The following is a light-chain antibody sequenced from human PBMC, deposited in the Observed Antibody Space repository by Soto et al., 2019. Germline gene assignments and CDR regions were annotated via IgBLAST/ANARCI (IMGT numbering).Light chain of an antibody. V-gene: IGKV3-15*01. CDR3: QQYNSWEWT. Sequence: EIVMTQSPATLSVSPGERATLSCRASQSVSSNLAWYQQKPGQAPRLLIYGASTRATGIPARFSGSGSGTEFALTISILHPEDFALYYCQQYNSWEWTFGQGTKLEL. CDR2: GAS. J-gene: IGKJ1*01. CDR1: QSVSSN.